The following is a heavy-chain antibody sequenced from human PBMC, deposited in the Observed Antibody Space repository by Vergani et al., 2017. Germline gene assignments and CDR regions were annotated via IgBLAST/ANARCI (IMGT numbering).Heavy chain of an antibody. D-gene: IGHD6-13*01. CDR1: GASISTYY. CDR3: ARDSSAAGSGY. V-gene: IGHV4-59*12. CDR2: IYYSGST. J-gene: IGHJ4*02. Sequence: QVQLQESGPGLVKPSETLSLTCTVSGASISTYYWSWIRQPPGKGLEWIGYIYYSGSTYYNPSLKSRVTISVDTSKNQFSLKLSSVTAADTAVYYCARDSSAAGSGYWGQGTLVTVSS.